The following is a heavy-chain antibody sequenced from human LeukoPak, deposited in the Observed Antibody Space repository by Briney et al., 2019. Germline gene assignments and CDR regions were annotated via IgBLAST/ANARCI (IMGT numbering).Heavy chain of an antibody. CDR2: INPSGGST. V-gene: IGHV1-46*03. CDR3: ARATMIVVAPDY. CDR1: GYTFTSYY. J-gene: IGHJ4*02. D-gene: IGHD3-22*01. Sequence: ASVKVSCKASGYTFTSYYMHWVRQAPGQGLEWMRIINPSGGSTSYAQKFQGRVTMTRDTSTSTVYMELSSLRSEDTAVHYCARATMIVVAPDYWGQGTLVTVSS.